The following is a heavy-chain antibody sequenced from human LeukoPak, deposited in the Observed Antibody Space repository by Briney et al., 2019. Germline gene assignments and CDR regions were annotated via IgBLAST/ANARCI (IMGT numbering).Heavy chain of an antibody. J-gene: IGHJ4*02. CDR2: IGGDSVST. CDR3: AKDWDSSGWYLGFDY. V-gene: IGHV3-23*01. CDR1: GFTFSSYA. D-gene: IGHD6-19*01. Sequence: GGSLRLSCAASGFTFSSYALSWVRQAPGKGLEWVSAIGGDSVSTYYADSLKGRFTISRDNSKNTVYLQMNSLRADDSAIYYCAKDWDSSGWYLGFDYWGQGTLVTVSP.